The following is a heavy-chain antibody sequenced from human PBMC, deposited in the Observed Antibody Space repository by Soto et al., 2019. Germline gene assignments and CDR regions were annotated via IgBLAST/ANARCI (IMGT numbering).Heavy chain of an antibody. D-gene: IGHD3-22*01. V-gene: IGHV1-18*01. CDR2: ISAYNGNT. CDR1: GYTFTSYA. Sequence: ASVKVSCKASGYTFTSYAMHWVRQAPGQRLEWMGWISAYNGNTNYAQKLQGRVTMTTDTSTSTAYMELRSLRSDDTAVYYCARDLGYYYDSSGPDYWGQGTLVTVS. J-gene: IGHJ4*02. CDR3: ARDLGYYYDSSGPDY.